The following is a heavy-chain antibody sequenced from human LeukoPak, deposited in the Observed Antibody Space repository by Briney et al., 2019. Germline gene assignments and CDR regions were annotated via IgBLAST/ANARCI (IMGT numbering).Heavy chain of an antibody. CDR1: GGSISSYY. J-gene: IGHJ4*02. V-gene: IGHV4-4*07. CDR3: AIDRDFGGLYYVDY. Sequence: PSETLSLTGTVSGGSISSYYWSWIRQPAGKGLAWIGRIYTSGSTNYNPSLKSRVTMSVDTSKNQFSLKLSSVTAADTAVYYCAIDRDFGGLYYVDYWGQGTLVTASS. CDR2: IYTSGST. D-gene: IGHD4-23*01.